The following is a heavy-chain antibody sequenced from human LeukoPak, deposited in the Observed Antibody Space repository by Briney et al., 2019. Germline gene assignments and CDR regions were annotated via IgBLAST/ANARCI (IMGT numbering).Heavy chain of an antibody. J-gene: IGHJ2*01. CDR3: AKIFRTDSGSYYWYFDL. D-gene: IGHD3-10*01. V-gene: IGHV3-23*01. CDR1: GFTFSTYD. CDR2: ISGGGGLT. Sequence: GGCLRLSCTPSGFTFSTYDMHWVRQATGRGLEWVSPISGGGGLTYYADSVKGRSTISRDNSKNQLYLQVNSLRVEDTAIYYCAKIFRTDSGSYYWYFDLWGRGTLVTVSS.